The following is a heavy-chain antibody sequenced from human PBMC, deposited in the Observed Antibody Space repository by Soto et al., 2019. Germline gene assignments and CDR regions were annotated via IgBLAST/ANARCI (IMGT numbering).Heavy chain of an antibody. J-gene: IGHJ4*02. CDR3: ARERRGSSGYYFDY. V-gene: IGHV3-48*02. CDR1: GFTFSSYS. CDR2: ISSSSSTI. D-gene: IGHD6-6*01. Sequence: EVQLVESGGGLVQPGGSLRLSCAASGFTFSSYSMNWVRQAPGKGLEWVSYISSSSSTIYYADSVKGRFTISRDNAKNPLYLQINSLRDEDTAVYYCARERRGSSGYYFDYWGQGTLVTVSS.